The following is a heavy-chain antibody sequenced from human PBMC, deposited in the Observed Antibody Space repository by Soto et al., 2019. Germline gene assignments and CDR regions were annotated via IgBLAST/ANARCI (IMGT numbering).Heavy chain of an antibody. CDR2: FDPEDGET. Sequence: GASVKVSCKVSGYTLTELSMHWVRQAPGKGLEWMGGFDPEDGETIYAQKFQGRVTMTEDTSTDTAYMELSSLRSEDTAVYYCATDLTIFGGFDPWGQGTLVTVSS. CDR1: GYTLTELS. CDR3: ATDLTIFGGFDP. V-gene: IGHV1-24*01. J-gene: IGHJ5*02. D-gene: IGHD3-3*01.